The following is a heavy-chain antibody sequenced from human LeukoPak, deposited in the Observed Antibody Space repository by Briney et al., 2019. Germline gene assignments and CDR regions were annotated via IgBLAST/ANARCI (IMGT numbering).Heavy chain of an antibody. CDR1: GFTFSDYY. CDR2: ISSSGSTI. D-gene: IGHD4-17*01. J-gene: IGHJ6*03. CDR3: ARGREDYGDFVYYYYYYMDV. Sequence: GGSLRLSCAASGFTFSDYYMSWIRQAPGKGLEWVSYISSSGSTIYYADSVKGRFTISRDNAKNSLYLQMNSLRAEDTAVYYCARGREDYGDFVYYYYYYMDVWGRGTTVTVSS. V-gene: IGHV3-11*04.